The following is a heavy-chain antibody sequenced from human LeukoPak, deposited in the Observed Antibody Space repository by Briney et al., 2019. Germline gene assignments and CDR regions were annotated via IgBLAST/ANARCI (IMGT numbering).Heavy chain of an antibody. J-gene: IGHJ4*02. CDR2: ISGSGGST. V-gene: IGHV3-23*01. CDR3: AKDSAGYCTGGSCSSFDY. D-gene: IGHD2-15*01. Sequence: GGSLRLSCAASGFTFSSYAMSWVRQAPGKGLEWVSAISGSGGSTYYADSVKGRFSISRDKSKNTLYLQMSSLRAEDTAVYYCAKDSAGYCTGGSCSSFDYWGQGTLVTVSS. CDR1: GFTFSSYA.